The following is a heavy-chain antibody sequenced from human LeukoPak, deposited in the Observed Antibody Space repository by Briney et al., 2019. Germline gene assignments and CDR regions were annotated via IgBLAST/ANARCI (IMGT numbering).Heavy chain of an antibody. CDR1: GFSFTNYW. J-gene: IGHJ4*02. CDR3: VRGSLRLPRSTPDY. D-gene: IGHD2-21*02. CDR2: ISSDGSVT. Sequence: GGSLRLSCAVSGFSFTNYWMHWVRKDPGKGLVWVSYISSDGSVTKYADSVKGRFTISRDNAVNTLYLQMNSLRVEDTAVYYCVRGSLRLPRSTPDYWGQGTLVTVSS. V-gene: IGHV3-74*03.